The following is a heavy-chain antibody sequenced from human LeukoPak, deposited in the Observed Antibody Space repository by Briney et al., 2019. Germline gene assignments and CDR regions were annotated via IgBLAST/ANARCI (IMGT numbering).Heavy chain of an antibody. CDR3: ARGGRGGSYSSDNWFDP. V-gene: IGHV4-34*01. J-gene: IGHJ5*02. CDR1: GGSSSGYY. Sequence: SETLSLTCAVHGGSSSGYYWSWIRQPPGKGLEWIGEINHSGSTNYNPSLKSRVTISVDTSKNQFSLKLSSVTAADTAVYYCARGGRGGSYSSDNWFDPWGQGTLVTVSS. D-gene: IGHD1-26*01. CDR2: INHSGST.